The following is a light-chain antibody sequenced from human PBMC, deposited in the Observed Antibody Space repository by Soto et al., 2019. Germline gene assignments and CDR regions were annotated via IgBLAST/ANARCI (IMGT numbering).Light chain of an antibody. CDR2: GTS. V-gene: IGKV3-20*01. CDR3: HQYGKSPPYT. Sequence: EIVLTQSPGTLSLSPGERATLSCRASLSVSSSYLAWYQQKPGQAPSLLMYGTSNRATGTPDRFSGSGSGTDFTLSISRLEPEDFAVYYCHQYGKSPPYTFGRGTKLEIK. J-gene: IGKJ2*01. CDR1: LSVSSSY.